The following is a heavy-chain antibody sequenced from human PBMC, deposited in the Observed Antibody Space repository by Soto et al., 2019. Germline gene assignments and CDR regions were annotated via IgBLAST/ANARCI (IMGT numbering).Heavy chain of an antibody. CDR3: ARGHYYYGMDV. CDR2: IYYSGTT. J-gene: IGHJ6*02. Sequence: SETLSLTCTVSHGSVSSGTYTWSWVRQPPGKGLEWIGYIYYSGTTYYTPSLKRRLTMSMDRANDHFSLNLTSVTAADTAVYFCARGHYYYGMDVWGQGITVTVSS. CDR1: HGSVSSGTYT. V-gene: IGHV4-30-2*01.